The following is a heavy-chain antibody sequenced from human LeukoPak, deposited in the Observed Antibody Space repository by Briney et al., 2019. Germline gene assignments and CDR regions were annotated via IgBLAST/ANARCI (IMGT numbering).Heavy chain of an antibody. CDR2: ISSSSTT. CDR3: ASFTVVGSYYYYMGV. J-gene: IGHJ6*03. CDR1: GITFSDYS. V-gene: IGHV3-69-1*01. D-gene: IGHD3-10*01. Sequence: GGSLRLSCTASGITFSDYSMNWVRQAPGKGLEWVSYISSSSTTYYADSVRGGFTISRDNAKNSLYLQMSSLRAEDSAVYYCASFTVVGSYYYYMGVWGNGTTVTVSS.